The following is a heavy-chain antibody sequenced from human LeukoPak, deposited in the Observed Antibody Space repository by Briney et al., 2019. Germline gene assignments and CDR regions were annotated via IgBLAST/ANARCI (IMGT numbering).Heavy chain of an antibody. CDR1: GGTFSSHA. V-gene: IGHV1-69*05. J-gene: IGHJ4*02. D-gene: IGHD3-22*01. CDR2: IIPIFGTA. Sequence: SVKVSCKASGGTFSSHAISWVRQAPGQGLEWMGGIIPIFGTANYAQKFQGRVTITTDESTSTAYMELSSLRSEDTAVYYCARGDSSGYYPYFDYWGQGTLVTVSS. CDR3: ARGDSSGYYPYFDY.